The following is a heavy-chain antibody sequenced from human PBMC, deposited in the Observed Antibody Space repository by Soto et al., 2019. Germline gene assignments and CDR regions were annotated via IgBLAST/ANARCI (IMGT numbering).Heavy chain of an antibody. Sequence: TLSLTCAVSGGSVSSGSYYWSWIRQPPGKGLEWIGYIYHSGSTYYNPSLKSRVTISVDRSKNQLSLKLSSVTAADTAVYYCARGGDYLYWYFDLWGRGTLVTVSS. D-gene: IGHD4-17*01. J-gene: IGHJ2*01. CDR1: GGSVSSGSYY. CDR3: ARGGDYLYWYFDL. V-gene: IGHV4-30-2*01. CDR2: IYHSGST.